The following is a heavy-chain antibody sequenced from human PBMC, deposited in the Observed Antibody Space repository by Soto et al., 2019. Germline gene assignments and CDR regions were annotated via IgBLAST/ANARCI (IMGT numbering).Heavy chain of an antibody. J-gene: IGHJ4*02. Sequence: GGSLRLSCAASGFTFSSYSMNWVRQAPGKGLEWVSSISSSSSYIYYADSVKGRFTISRDNAKNSLYLQMNSLRAEDTAVYYCAREPRASMVRGVITPGYWGQGTLVTVSS. CDR2: ISSSSSYI. D-gene: IGHD3-10*01. CDR1: GFTFSSYS. CDR3: AREPRASMVRGVITPGY. V-gene: IGHV3-21*01.